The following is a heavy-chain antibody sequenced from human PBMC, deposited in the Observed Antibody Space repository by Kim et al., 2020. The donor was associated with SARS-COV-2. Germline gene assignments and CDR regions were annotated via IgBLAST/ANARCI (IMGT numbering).Heavy chain of an antibody. CDR2: ISAYNGNT. J-gene: IGHJ4*02. CDR3: ARVVLPRDIVVVPTPPSYKY. Sequence: ASVKVSCKASGYTFTSYGISWVRQAPGQGLEWMGWISAYNGNTNYAQKLQGRVTMTTDTSTSTAYMELRSLRSDDTAVYYCARVVLPRDIVVVPTPPSYKYWGQGTLVTVSS. V-gene: IGHV1-18*01. CDR1: GYTFTSYG. D-gene: IGHD2-2*01.